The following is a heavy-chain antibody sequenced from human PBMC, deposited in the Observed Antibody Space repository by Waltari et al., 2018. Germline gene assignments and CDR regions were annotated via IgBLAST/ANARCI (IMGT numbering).Heavy chain of an antibody. CDR1: GYTFTSSD. Sequence: QVQLVQSGAEVKKPGASVKVSCKASGYTFTSSDINWVRQATGQGFEWMGWMNPNSGNTGYAQKFQCSVTMTRNTSIRTAYMELSSLGSEATALYYCARGHYSFDYWGQGTMVTVSS. J-gene: IGHJ4*02. CDR3: ARGHYSFDY. CDR2: MNPNSGNT. V-gene: IGHV1-8*02.